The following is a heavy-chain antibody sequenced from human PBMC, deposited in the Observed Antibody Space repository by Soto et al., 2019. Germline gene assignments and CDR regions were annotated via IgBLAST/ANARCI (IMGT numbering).Heavy chain of an antibody. D-gene: IGHD1-1*01. CDR2: INPNSGGT. CDR1: GYTFTGYY. Sequence: ASVKVSCKASGYTFTGYYMHWVRQAPGQGLEWMGWINPNSGGTNYAQKFQGWVTMTRDTSISTAYMELSRLRSDDTAVYYCARDLPIGTTGTTFYYYYGMDVWGQGTTVTVSS. V-gene: IGHV1-2*04. J-gene: IGHJ6*02. CDR3: ARDLPIGTTGTTFYYYYGMDV.